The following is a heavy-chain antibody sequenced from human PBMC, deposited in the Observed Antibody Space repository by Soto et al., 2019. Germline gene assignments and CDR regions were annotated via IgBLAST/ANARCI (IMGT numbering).Heavy chain of an antibody. J-gene: IGHJ5*02. CDR2: IYATGDT. V-gene: IGHV4-4*07. CDR3: VRDGTKNLRDWFEP. CDR1: GASLSRYY. D-gene: IGHD1-26*01. Sequence: PSETLSLTCNVSGASLSRYYCSWIRQPPGEGLEWIGRIYATGDTDYNPPLKSRISMSVDMSKKQFSLSLRSVSAADTAIYYCVRDGTKNLRDWFEPWGRGILVTVSS.